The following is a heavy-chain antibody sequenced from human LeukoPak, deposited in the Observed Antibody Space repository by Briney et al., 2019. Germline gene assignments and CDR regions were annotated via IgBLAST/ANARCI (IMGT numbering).Heavy chain of an antibody. CDR3: ARDKDITMIVVAKDAFDI. D-gene: IGHD3-22*01. CDR1: GYTFTGYY. CDR2: ISPNSGGT. Sequence: ASVKVSCKASGYTFTGYYMHWVRQAPGQGLEWMGWISPNSGGTNYAQKFQGRVTMTRDTSISTAYMELSRLRSGDTAVYYCARDKDITMIVVAKDAFDIWGQGTMVTVSS. J-gene: IGHJ3*02. V-gene: IGHV1-2*02.